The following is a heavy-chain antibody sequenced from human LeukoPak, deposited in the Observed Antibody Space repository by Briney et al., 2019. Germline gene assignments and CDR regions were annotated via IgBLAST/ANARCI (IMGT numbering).Heavy chain of an antibody. CDR1: GFTFSGYP. Sequence: GGSLRLSCAASGFTFSGYPIHWVRQAPGKGLEWVAVISYDGSNKYYADSVKGRFTISRDNSKNTLYLQMNSLRAEDTAVYYCAKVDDSSGYYADYWGQGTLVTVSS. CDR3: AKVDDSSGYYADY. V-gene: IGHV3-30-3*02. CDR2: ISYDGSNK. J-gene: IGHJ4*02. D-gene: IGHD3-22*01.